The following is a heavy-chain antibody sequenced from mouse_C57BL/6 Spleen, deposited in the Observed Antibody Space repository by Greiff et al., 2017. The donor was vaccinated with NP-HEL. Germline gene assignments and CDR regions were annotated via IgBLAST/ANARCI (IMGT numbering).Heavy chain of an antibody. J-gene: IGHJ4*01. CDR1: GYTFTSYW. Sequence: QVQLQQSGAELVKPGASVKLSCKASGYTFTSYWMHWVKQRPGQGLEWIGMIHPNSGSTNYNEKFKSKATLTVDKSSSTDYMQLSSLTSEDSAVYYCARDYYDYDGAMDYWGQGTSVTVSS. CDR2: IHPNSGST. D-gene: IGHD2-4*01. CDR3: ARDYYDYDGAMDY. V-gene: IGHV1-64*01.